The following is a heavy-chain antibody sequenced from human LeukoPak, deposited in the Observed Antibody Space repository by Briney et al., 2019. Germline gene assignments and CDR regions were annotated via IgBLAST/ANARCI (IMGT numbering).Heavy chain of an antibody. J-gene: IGHJ4*02. D-gene: IGHD2-8*01. Sequence: GGSLRLSCAASGFTFSNSTMSWVRQAPGKGLEYVSGITNTGGSTYYTDSVKGRFTISRDNSKKTLHLQMNSLRAEDTAVYYCAKDLGVAVWGQGTLVTVSS. CDR1: GFTFSNST. V-gene: IGHV3-23*01. CDR2: ITNTGGST. CDR3: AKDLGVAV.